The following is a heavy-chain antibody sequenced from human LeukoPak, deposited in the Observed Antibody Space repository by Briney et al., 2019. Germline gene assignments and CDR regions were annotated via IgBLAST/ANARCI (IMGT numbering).Heavy chain of an antibody. CDR3: ARDDGEVLWFGELQPPGYFDY. V-gene: IGHV1-18*01. Sequence: ASVKVSCKASGYTFTSYGISWVRQAPGQGLEWMGWISAYNGNTNYAQKLQGRVTMTTDTSTSTAYMELSSLRSEDTAVYYCARDDGEVLWFGELQPPGYFDYWGQGTLVTVSS. CDR2: ISAYNGNT. CDR1: GYTFTSYG. D-gene: IGHD3-10*01. J-gene: IGHJ4*02.